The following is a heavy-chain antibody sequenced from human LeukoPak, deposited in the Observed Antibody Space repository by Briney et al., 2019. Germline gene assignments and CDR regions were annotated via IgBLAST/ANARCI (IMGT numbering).Heavy chain of an antibody. CDR2: IIPIFGTA. J-gene: IGHJ5*02. D-gene: IGHD3-10*01. V-gene: IGHV1-69*05. CDR1: GGTFSSYA. Sequence: SVKVSCKASGGTFSSYAISWVRQAPGQGLEWMGGIIPIFGTANYAQKFQSRVTITTDESTSTAYRELSSLRSEDTAVYYCARDLDGSGSYPYNWFDPLGQGTLVTVSS. CDR3: ARDLDGSGSYPYNWFDP.